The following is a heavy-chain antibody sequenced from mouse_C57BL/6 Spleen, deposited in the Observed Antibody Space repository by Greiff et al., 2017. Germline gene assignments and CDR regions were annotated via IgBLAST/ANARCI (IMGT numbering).Heavy chain of an antibody. Sequence: VQLQQPGAELVKPGASVKLSCKASGYTFTSYWMYWVKQRPGQGLEWIGMIHPNSGSTYSNEKFKSKVTLSVDKSSSTAYMQLSSLTSEDSAVYYCARVAYCGSSYGYAYWGQGTLGTVSA. CDR3: ARVAYCGSSYGYAY. V-gene: IGHV1-64*01. CDR2: IHPNSGST. D-gene: IGHD1-1*01. CDR1: GYTFTSYW. J-gene: IGHJ3*01.